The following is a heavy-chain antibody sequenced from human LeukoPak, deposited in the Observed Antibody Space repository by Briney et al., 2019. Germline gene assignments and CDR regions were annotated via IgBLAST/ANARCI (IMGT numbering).Heavy chain of an antibody. V-gene: IGHV3-9*01. Sequence: PGGSLRLSCAASGFTFDDYAMHWVRQAPGKGLEWVSGISWNSGSIGYADSVKGRFTISRDNAKNSLYLQMNSLRAEDTALYYCAKDMGDGYDGSGYYYVAFDIWGQGTMVTVSS. CDR3: AKDMGDGYDGSGYYYVAFDI. CDR1: GFTFDDYA. J-gene: IGHJ3*02. CDR2: ISWNSGSI. D-gene: IGHD3-22*01.